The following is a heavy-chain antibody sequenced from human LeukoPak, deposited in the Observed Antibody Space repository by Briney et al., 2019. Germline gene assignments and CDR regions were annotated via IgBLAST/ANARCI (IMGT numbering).Heavy chain of an antibody. Sequence: GGSLRLSCAASGFTFSSYAMSWVRQAPGKGLEWVSAISGSGGSTYYADSVKGRFTISRDNSKNTLYLQMNSLRAEDTAVYYCAKDLERYCSSTSCYPHAYWGQGTLVTVS. CDR3: AKDLERYCSSTSCYPHAY. J-gene: IGHJ4*02. CDR2: ISGSGGST. CDR1: GFTFSSYA. D-gene: IGHD2-2*01. V-gene: IGHV3-23*01.